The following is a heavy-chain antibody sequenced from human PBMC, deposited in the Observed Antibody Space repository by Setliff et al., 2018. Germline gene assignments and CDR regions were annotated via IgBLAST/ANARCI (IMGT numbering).Heavy chain of an antibody. D-gene: IGHD3-10*01. Sequence: PSETLSLTCTVSGGSISTNTYFWGWIRQSPGKGLEWIGNTYYSGDAYYNPSLKSRVTISVDTSKNPFSLKLSSVTAADTAVYYCARHVGSRSRGYNYYYYYMDVWGKGTTVTVSS. CDR3: ARHVGSRSRGYNYYYYYMDV. J-gene: IGHJ6*03. V-gene: IGHV4-39*01. CDR1: GGSISTNTYF. CDR2: TYYSGDA.